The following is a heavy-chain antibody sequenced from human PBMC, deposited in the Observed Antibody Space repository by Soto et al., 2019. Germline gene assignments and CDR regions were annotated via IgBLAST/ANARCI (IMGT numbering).Heavy chain of an antibody. Sequence: SETLSLTCTVSGGSISSGGYYWSWIRQHPGKGLEWIGYIYYSGSTYYNPSLKSRVTISVDTSKNQFSLKLSSVTAADTAVYYCARIGDDSSSWYGPRGYYYYYGMDVWGQGTTVTVSS. D-gene: IGHD6-13*01. V-gene: IGHV4-31*03. CDR2: IYYSGST. CDR1: GGSISSGGYY. CDR3: ARIGDDSSSWYGPRGYYYYYGMDV. J-gene: IGHJ6*02.